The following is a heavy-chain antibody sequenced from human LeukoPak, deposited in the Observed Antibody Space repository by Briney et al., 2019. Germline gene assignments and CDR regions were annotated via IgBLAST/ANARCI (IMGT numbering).Heavy chain of an antibody. CDR1: GGSISSYY. Sequence: SETLSLTCTVSGGSISSYYWSWIRQPPGKGLEWIGTIYYSGSTKNNPSLKSRVTISVDTSKNQFSLKLSSVTAADTAVYYCAREVAGTYWFDPWGQGTLVTVSS. CDR2: IYYSGST. J-gene: IGHJ5*02. CDR3: AREVAGTYWFDP. D-gene: IGHD2-15*01. V-gene: IGHV4-59*12.